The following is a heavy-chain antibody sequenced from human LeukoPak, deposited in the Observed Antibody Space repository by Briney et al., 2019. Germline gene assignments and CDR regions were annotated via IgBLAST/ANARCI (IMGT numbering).Heavy chain of an antibody. D-gene: IGHD6-13*01. CDR1: GYSISSGYY. V-gene: IGHV4-38-2*02. CDR3: ASMGSSWYSY. Sequence: SETLSLTCTVSGYSISSGYYWGWIRQPPGKGLEWIGSIYHSGSTYYNPSLKSRVIISVDTSKNQFSLKLNSVTAADTAVYYCASMGSSWYSYWGQGTLVAVSS. J-gene: IGHJ4*02. CDR2: IYHSGST.